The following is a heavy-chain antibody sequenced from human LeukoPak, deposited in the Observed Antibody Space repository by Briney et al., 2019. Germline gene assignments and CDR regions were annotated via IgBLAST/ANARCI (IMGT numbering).Heavy chain of an antibody. J-gene: IGHJ4*02. CDR1: GGSFSGYY. CDR3: ASHTDYDILTGYYPFDY. V-gene: IGHV4-34*01. Sequence: SETLSLTCAVYGGSFSGYYWSWIRQPPGKGLEWIGEINHSGSTNYNPSLESRVTISVDTSKNQFSLKLSSVTAADTAVYYCASHTDYDILTGYYPFDYWGQGTLVTVSS. CDR2: INHSGST. D-gene: IGHD3-9*01.